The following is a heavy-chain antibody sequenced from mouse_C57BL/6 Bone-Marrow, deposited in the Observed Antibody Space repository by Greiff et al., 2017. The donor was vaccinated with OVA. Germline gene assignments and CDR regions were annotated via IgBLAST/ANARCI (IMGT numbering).Heavy chain of an antibody. Sequence: LVESGAELVKPGASVKLSCKASGYTFTSYWMHWVKQRPGQGLEWIGMIHPNSGSTNYNEKFKSKATLTVDKSSSTAYMQLSSLTSEDSAVYYCAGGYDYDEAWFAYWGQGTLVTVSA. CDR1: GYTFTSYW. V-gene: IGHV1-64*01. D-gene: IGHD2-4*01. CDR3: AGGYDYDEAWFAY. CDR2: IHPNSGST. J-gene: IGHJ3*01.